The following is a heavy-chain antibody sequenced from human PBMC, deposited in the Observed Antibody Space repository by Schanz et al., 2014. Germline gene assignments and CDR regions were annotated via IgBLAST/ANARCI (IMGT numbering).Heavy chain of an antibody. CDR3: ARGLVRYFHY. D-gene: IGHD6-19*01. Sequence: QVQLVQSGAEVKKPGASVKVSCKASGYTFTSYYMHWVRQAPGQGLEWMGIITPSGDSTSYAQSFEGRVTMTRDASTSTVYMELSSLRSEDTAVYYCARGLVRYFHYWGQGTLVTVSS. CDR2: ITPSGDST. V-gene: IGHV1-46*01. CDR1: GYTFTSYY. J-gene: IGHJ4*02.